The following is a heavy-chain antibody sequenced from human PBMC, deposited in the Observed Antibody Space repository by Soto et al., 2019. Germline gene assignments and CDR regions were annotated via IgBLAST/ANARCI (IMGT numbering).Heavy chain of an antibody. J-gene: IGHJ4*02. CDR3: ARGGAMGVDY. V-gene: IGHV3-74*01. CDR2: IDGAAATT. D-gene: IGHD1-26*01. CDR1: GFTFNNKW. Sequence: GGSLRLSCTASGFTFNNKWMHWVRQAPGKGLVWLSRIDGAAATTNYADSVKGRFTISRDNAKNIVFLHVNGLTDEDTAVYYCARGGAMGVDYWGQGTLVTVSS.